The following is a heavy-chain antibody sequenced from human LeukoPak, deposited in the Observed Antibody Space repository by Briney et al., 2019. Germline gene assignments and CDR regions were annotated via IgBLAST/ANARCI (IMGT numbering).Heavy chain of an antibody. CDR2: IYSTGST. Sequence: PSETLSLTCTVSSGSISKYYWSWIRQPAGKGLEWIGRIYSTGSTTYNPSLKSRVTMSVDTSKNQFSLKLSSVTAADTAVYYCARDITLIVVSGVFDIWGQGTMVTVSS. V-gene: IGHV4-4*07. CDR1: SGSISKYY. CDR3: ARDITLIVVSGVFDI. J-gene: IGHJ3*02. D-gene: IGHD3-22*01.